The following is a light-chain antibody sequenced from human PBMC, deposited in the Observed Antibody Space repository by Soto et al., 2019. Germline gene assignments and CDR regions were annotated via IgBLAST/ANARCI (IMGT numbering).Light chain of an antibody. CDR2: DAS. J-gene: IGKJ4*01. CDR1: QSISRW. Sequence: IHMTQSPSTLSASVLERVTISFRTGQSISRWLAWYQQKPGEAPKLLIYDASTLESGVPSRFSGSGSGTDFTLTISSLQPDDVATYYCQNYNSYIIIFGGGTKVDI. CDR3: QNYNSYIII. V-gene: IGKV1-5*01.